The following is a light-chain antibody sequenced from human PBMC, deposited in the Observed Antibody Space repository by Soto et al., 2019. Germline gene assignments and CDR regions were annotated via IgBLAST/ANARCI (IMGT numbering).Light chain of an antibody. CDR3: QQTYTFPWT. V-gene: IGKV1-39*01. CDR1: QGISDY. Sequence: DIRMTQSPSSLSASVRDTVTITCRASQGISDYLSWFQHKPGEAPKLLIYTASSLQGGVPLRFSGAGSRTDFSLTISGLQPEYSATYYCQQTYTFPWTFGQGTRVDIK. CDR2: TAS. J-gene: IGKJ1*01.